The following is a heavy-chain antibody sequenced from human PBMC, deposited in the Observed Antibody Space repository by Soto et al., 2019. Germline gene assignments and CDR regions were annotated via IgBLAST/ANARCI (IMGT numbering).Heavy chain of an antibody. J-gene: IGHJ5*02. D-gene: IGHD6-19*01. Sequence: GGSLRLSCAASGFTFSSYAMSWVRQAPGKGLEWVSAISGSGGSTYYADSVKGRFTISRDNSKNTLYLQMNSLRAEDTAVYYCAKAPSGSGWYNWFDPWGQGTLVTVSS. CDR1: GFTFSSYA. V-gene: IGHV3-23*01. CDR3: AKAPSGSGWYNWFDP. CDR2: ISGSGGST.